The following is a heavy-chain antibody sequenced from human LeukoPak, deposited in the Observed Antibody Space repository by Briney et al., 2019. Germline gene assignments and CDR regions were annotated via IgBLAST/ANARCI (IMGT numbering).Heavy chain of an antibody. V-gene: IGHV3-7*03. CDR2: IKTDGSDK. CDR3: ARDSLIQYGSGSYWGFDY. J-gene: IGHJ4*02. D-gene: IGHD3-10*01. CDR1: GFIFSNYW. Sequence: YPGGSLRLSCAASGFIFSNYWISWVRQAPGKGPEWVGDIKTDGSDKYYVGSVKGRFTISRDNAKNSLYLQMNSLRAEDTAVYYCARDSLIQYGSGSYWGFDYWGQGILVTVSS.